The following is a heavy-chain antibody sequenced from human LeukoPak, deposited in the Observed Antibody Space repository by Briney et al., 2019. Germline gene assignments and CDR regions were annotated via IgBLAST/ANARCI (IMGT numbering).Heavy chain of an antibody. CDR1: GYTFGSYY. Sequence: ASVKVSCKTSGYTFGSYYMHWVRQAPGQGLEWMGTINSNGGGTNYAQKFQGRVTMTRDKSTRTVYMELSSLRSEDTAVYYCARGGGYGYPTGANWGQGTQVTVSS. CDR2: INSNGGGT. V-gene: IGHV1-46*01. D-gene: IGHD5-18*01. CDR3: ARGGGYGYPTGAN. J-gene: IGHJ4*02.